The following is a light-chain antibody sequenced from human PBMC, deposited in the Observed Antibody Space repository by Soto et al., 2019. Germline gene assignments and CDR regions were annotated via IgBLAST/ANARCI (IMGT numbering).Light chain of an antibody. CDR3: QQYGRSPPFI. J-gene: IGKJ3*01. Sequence: EIVMTQSPATLSVSPGERATLSCRASQSISSNFLAWYQHKPGQSPRLLIYGGSTRVTGIPDRFSGSGSGTDFTLTISRLEPEDFAVYYCQQYGRSPPFIFGPGTKVDIK. CDR1: QSISSNF. CDR2: GGS. V-gene: IGKV3-20*01.